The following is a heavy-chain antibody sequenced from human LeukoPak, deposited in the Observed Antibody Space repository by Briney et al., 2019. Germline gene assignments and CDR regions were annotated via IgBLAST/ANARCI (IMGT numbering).Heavy chain of an antibody. CDR2: ISSSSSSI. CDR3: ARGALDVAMASY. V-gene: IGHV3-48*02. D-gene: IGHD5-18*01. Sequence: GGSQRLSCAASGFTFSSYSMNWVRQAPGKGLEWVSYISSSSSSIYYADSVKGRFTISRDNAKNSLYLQMNSLRDEDTAVYYCARGALDVAMASYWGQGTLVTVSS. CDR1: GFTFSSYS. J-gene: IGHJ1*01.